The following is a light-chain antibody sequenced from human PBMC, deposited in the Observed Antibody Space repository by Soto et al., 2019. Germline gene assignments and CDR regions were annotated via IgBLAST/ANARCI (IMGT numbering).Light chain of an antibody. CDR1: QNLSRN. Sequence: EMVMMQSPATLSVSPGERATLSCRASQNLSRNLAWYQQQPGQAPRLLIFYASTRATGIPARFSGSGSGTDFTLTISSLQSEDFAVYYCQQYDKWPHTFGQGTKLEIK. CDR3: QQYDKWPHT. CDR2: YAS. V-gene: IGKV3-15*01. J-gene: IGKJ2*01.